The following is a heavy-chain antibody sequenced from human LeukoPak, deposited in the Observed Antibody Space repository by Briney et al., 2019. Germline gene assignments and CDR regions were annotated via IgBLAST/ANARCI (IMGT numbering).Heavy chain of an antibody. CDR3: ARERGAGLSSSWIDY. CDR1: GFTFSSYT. V-gene: IGHV3-21*01. Sequence: NPGGSLRLSCAASGFTFSSYTMHWVRQVPGKGLEWVSSISSSSSYIYYADSVKGRFTISRDNAKNSLYLQMNGLRAEDTAVYYCARERGAGLSSSWIDYWGQGTLVTVTS. CDR2: ISSSSSYI. J-gene: IGHJ4*02. D-gene: IGHD6-13*01.